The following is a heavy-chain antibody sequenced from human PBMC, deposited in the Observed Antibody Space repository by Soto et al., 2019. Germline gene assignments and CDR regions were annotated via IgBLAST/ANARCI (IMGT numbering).Heavy chain of an antibody. D-gene: IGHD1-26*01. CDR1: GFTFSSYA. CDR2: ISYDGSNK. Sequence: QVQLVESGGGVVQPGRSLRLSCAASGFTFSSYAMHWVRQAPGKGLEWVAVISYDGSNKYYADSVKGRFTISRDNSKNTLYLQMNSLRAEDTAVYYCARDTSQWELLWYFDLWGRGTLVTVSS. V-gene: IGHV3-30-3*01. J-gene: IGHJ2*01. CDR3: ARDTSQWELLWYFDL.